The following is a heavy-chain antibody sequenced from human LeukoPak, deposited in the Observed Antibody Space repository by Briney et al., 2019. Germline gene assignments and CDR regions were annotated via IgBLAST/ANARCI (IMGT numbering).Heavy chain of an antibody. Sequence: SVKVSCKASGGTFSSYAISWVRQAPGQGLEWMGRIIPILGIANYAQKFQGRVTITADNSTSTAYMELSSLRSEDTAVYYCARDRHAAGDFWSGHKQYYYGMDVWGQGTTVTVSS. D-gene: IGHD3-3*01. CDR2: IIPILGIA. J-gene: IGHJ6*02. CDR3: ARDRHAAGDFWSGHKQYYYGMDV. V-gene: IGHV1-69*04. CDR1: GGTFSSYA.